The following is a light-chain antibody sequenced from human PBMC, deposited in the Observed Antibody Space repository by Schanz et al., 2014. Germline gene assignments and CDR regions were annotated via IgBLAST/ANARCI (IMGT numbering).Light chain of an antibody. CDR3: QSYDISLSVLYV. CDR2: GNS. Sequence: QSVLTQPPSASGAPGQRVTISCSGSSSNIGAGYDVHWYQQLPGTAPKLLIYGNSNRPSGVPDRFSGSKSGTSASLAITGLQTEDEADYYCQSYDISLSVLYVFGTGTKLTVL. J-gene: IGLJ1*01. V-gene: IGLV1-40*01. CDR1: SSNIGAGYD.